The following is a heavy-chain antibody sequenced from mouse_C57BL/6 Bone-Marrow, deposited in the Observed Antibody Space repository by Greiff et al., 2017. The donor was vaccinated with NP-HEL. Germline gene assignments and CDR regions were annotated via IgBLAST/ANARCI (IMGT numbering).Heavy chain of an antibody. Sequence: VQLQQSGPELVKPGASVKISCKASGYSFTDYNMNWVKQSNGKSLEWIGVINPNYGTTSYNQKFKGKATLTEDQSSSTAYLQLNSLTSEDSAVYYGARWGGSSYDWYFDVWGTGTTVTVSS. V-gene: IGHV1-39*01. CDR1: GYSFTDYN. D-gene: IGHD1-1*01. CDR2: INPNYGTT. J-gene: IGHJ1*03. CDR3: ARWGGSSYDWYFDV.